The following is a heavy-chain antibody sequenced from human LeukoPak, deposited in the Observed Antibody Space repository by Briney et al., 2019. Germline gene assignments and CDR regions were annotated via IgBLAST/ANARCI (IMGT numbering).Heavy chain of an antibody. CDR3: ARRPYSSSWYPLDY. Sequence: GESLKISCKGSGYSFTNYWIGWVRQMPGRGLEWMGIIYPGDSDTRYSPSFQGQVTISADKSISTAYLQWSSLKASDTAMYYCARRPYSSSWYPLDYWGQGTLVTVSS. CDR1: GYSFTNYW. J-gene: IGHJ4*02. CDR2: IYPGDSDT. V-gene: IGHV5-51*01. D-gene: IGHD6-13*01.